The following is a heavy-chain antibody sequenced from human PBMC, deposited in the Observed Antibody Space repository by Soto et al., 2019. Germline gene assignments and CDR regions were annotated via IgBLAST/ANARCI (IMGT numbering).Heavy chain of an antibody. J-gene: IGHJ4*02. V-gene: IGHV3-23*01. Sequence: EVELLESGGGLVQPGGSLRLSCVASRFTFTSYAMSWVRQAPGKGLEWVAAISASGGATIHADSVKGRLTISRDNSKNTLYLQMNSLRAEDTAVYYCAKDVEGGSLFRGAFYYWGQGTQVTVSS. CDR2: ISASGGAT. D-gene: IGHD1-26*01. CDR1: RFTFTSYA. CDR3: AKDVEGGSLFRGAFYY.